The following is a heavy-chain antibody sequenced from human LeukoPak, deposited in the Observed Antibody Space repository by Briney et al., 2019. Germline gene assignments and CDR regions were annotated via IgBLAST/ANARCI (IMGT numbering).Heavy chain of an antibody. V-gene: IGHV5-51*01. Sequence: GASLKILCKGSGYRFTSYWIGWVRQRPGKGLEWMGIIYPGDSDTRYSPSFQGQVTISADKSISTAYLQWSSLKASDTAMYYCAKENYGRFDPWGQGTLVTVSS. D-gene: IGHD4-17*01. J-gene: IGHJ5*02. CDR2: IYPGDSDT. CDR3: AKENYGRFDP. CDR1: GYRFTSYW.